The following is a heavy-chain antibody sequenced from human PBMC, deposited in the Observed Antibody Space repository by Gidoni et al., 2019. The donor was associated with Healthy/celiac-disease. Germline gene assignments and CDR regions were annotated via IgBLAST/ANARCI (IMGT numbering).Heavy chain of an antibody. V-gene: IGHV2-26*01. D-gene: IGHD5-12*01. CDR2: IFSNDEK. CDR3: ARMDGDGYAYWYFDL. J-gene: IGHJ2*01. Sequence: QVTLKESGPVLVKPTETLTLTCTVSGFSLSNARMGVSWIRQPPGKALEWLAHIFSNDEKSYSTSLKSRLTISKDTSKSQVVLTMTNMDPVDTATYNCARMDGDGYAYWYFDLWGRGTLVTVSS. CDR1: GFSLSNARMG.